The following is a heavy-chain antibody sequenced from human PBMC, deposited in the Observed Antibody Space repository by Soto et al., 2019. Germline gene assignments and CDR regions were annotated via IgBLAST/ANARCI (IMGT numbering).Heavy chain of an antibody. CDR1: GGSISPYW. CDR3: ARSRGSTRSFDY. J-gene: IGHJ4*02. Sequence: SETLSLTCTVSGGSISPYWWCWIRQPPRKGLEWIGYIYYSGSTNYNPSLKSRVTISVDTSKNQFSLKLTSVTAADTAVYYCARSRGSTRSFDYWGQGTLVTVSS. V-gene: IGHV4-59*01. CDR2: IYYSGST. D-gene: IGHD2-15*01.